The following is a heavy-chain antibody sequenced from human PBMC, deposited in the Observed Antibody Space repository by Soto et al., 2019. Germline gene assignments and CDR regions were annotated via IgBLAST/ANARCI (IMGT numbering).Heavy chain of an antibody. CDR1: GFTFSSYA. Sequence: GGSLRLSCAASGFTFSSYAMKWVRQAPGKGLEWVSLIGESGTPTYYADSVKGRFTISKDNSGNTLFLEMYSLRAEDTAVYYCARYIPGVRYYGMDVWGQGTTVTVSS. V-gene: IGHV3-23*01. CDR3: ARYIPGVRYYGMDV. CDR2: IGESGTPT. J-gene: IGHJ6*02. D-gene: IGHD2-2*01.